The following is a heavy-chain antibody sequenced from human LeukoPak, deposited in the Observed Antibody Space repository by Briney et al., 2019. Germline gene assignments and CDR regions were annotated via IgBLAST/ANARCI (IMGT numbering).Heavy chain of an antibody. V-gene: IGHV1-2*02. J-gene: IGHJ4*02. D-gene: IGHD3-3*01. CDR2: INPNSGAT. CDR3: ARVRNDYWSGQDFSDY. CDR1: GYTFTGYY. Sequence: GASVKVSCKASGYTFTGYYIHWVRQAPGQGLDWLGWINPNSGATSYAQKFQGRVTMTRDTSINTAYMELSRLRSDDTAVYFCARVRNDYWSGQDFSDYWGQGTLVTVSS.